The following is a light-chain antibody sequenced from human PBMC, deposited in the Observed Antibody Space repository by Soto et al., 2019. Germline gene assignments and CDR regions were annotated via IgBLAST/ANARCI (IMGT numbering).Light chain of an antibody. CDR2: GAS. V-gene: IGKV3-11*01. CDR3: QQYNSPLT. CDR1: ENVRTF. J-gene: IGKJ4*01. Sequence: EVVLTQSPATLSLSPGERATLSCRASENVRTFVDWYQQKPGQAPRLLIYGASNRATGIPARFSGSGSGTDFTLTISNLEPEDFATYYCQQYNSPLTFGGGTKVEIK.